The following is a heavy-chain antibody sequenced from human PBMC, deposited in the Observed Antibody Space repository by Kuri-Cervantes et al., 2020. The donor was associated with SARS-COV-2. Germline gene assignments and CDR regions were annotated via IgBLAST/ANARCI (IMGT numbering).Heavy chain of an antibody. CDR3: AREGHCSSTSCYSVQGAFDI. J-gene: IGHJ3*02. CDR2: IRYDGSNK. D-gene: IGHD2-2*02. Sequence: GESLKISCAASGFTFSSYGMHWVRQAPGKGLEWVAFIRYDGSNKYYADSVKGRFTISRDNAKNSLYLQMNSLRAEDTAVYYCAREGHCSSTSCYSVQGAFDIWGQGTMVTVSS. V-gene: IGHV3-30*02. CDR1: GFTFSSYG.